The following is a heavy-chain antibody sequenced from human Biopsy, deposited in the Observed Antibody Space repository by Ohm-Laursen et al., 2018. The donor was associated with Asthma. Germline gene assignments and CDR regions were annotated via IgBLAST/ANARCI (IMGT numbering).Heavy chain of an antibody. Sequence: SLRLSCTASGFVLRSHAMHWVRQAPGKGLEWVAVVSYDGGVVHYADSMKGRFTISRDNAKSTLYLQMNRLRTDDTAVYFCAKRRGYSDLTDFDHWGQGTLVTVSS. D-gene: IGHD3-3*01. CDR3: AKRRGYSDLTDFDH. V-gene: IGHV3-30*18. CDR2: VSYDGGVV. J-gene: IGHJ4*02. CDR1: GFVLRSHA.